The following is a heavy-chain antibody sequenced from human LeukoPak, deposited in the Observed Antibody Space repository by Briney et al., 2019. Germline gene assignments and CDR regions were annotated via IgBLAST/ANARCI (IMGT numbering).Heavy chain of an antibody. V-gene: IGHV3-23*01. CDR1: GFTFSSYA. CDR3: AKVSTVAAAGTRGFDVVDY. D-gene: IGHD6-13*01. Sequence: PGGSLRLSCAASGFTFSSYAMSWVRQAPGKGLEWVSAISGSGGSTYYADSVKGRFTISTDNSKNTLYLQMNSLRAEDTAVYYCAKVSTVAAAGTRGFDVVDYWGQGTLVTVSS. J-gene: IGHJ4*02. CDR2: ISGSGGST.